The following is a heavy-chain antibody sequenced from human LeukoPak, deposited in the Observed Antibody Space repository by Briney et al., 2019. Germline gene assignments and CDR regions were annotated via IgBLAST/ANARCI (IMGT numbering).Heavy chain of an antibody. CDR2: ISSNGGST. V-gene: IGHV3-64*01. J-gene: IGHJ6*02. CDR1: GFTFSSYA. Sequence: GGSLRLSCAASGFTFSSYAMHWVRQAPGEGLEYVSAISSNGGSTYYANSVKGRFTISRDNSKNTLYLQMGSLRAEDMAVYYCARVYSPVNGYYYYYGMDVWGQGTTVTVSS. D-gene: IGHD2-21*01. CDR3: ARVYSPVNGYYYYYGMDV.